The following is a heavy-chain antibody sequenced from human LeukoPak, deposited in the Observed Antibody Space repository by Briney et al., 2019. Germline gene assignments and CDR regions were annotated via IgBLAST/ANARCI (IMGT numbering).Heavy chain of an antibody. D-gene: IGHD3-9*01. CDR1: GFTFRDYN. CDR3: ARSIGLTGGGVDV. V-gene: IGHV3-11*01. CDR2: ITDSGSTI. J-gene: IGHJ6*02. Sequence: GGTLRLSCAASGFTFRDYNMNWVRQAPGKGLEGVSYITDSGSTIHYADSVNGRFTISRDNAKNSLYLQMSSLRAEDSAVYYCARSIGLTGGGVDVWGRGTTVTVSS.